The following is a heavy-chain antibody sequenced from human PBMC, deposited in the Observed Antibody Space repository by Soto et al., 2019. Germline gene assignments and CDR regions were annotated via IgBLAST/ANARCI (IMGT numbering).Heavy chain of an antibody. Sequence: NPSETLSLTCTVSGGSISSSSYYWGWIRQPPGKGLEWIGSIYYSGSTYYNPSLKSRVTISVDTSKNQFSLKLSSVTAADTAVYYCARLKPLYYYDSSGYYGAFDPWGQGTLVTVSS. D-gene: IGHD3-22*01. V-gene: IGHV4-39*01. J-gene: IGHJ5*02. CDR3: ARLKPLYYYDSSGYYGAFDP. CDR1: GGSISSSSYY. CDR2: IYYSGST.